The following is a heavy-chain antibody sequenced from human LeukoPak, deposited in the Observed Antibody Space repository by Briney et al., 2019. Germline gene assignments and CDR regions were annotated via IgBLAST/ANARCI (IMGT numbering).Heavy chain of an antibody. CDR2: ISGSGGST. V-gene: IGHV3-23*01. D-gene: IGHD2-2*01. CDR3: VRYCSSTSCFPHPYYFDH. J-gene: IGHJ4*02. CDR1: GFTFSSYA. Sequence: PGGSLRLSCAASGFTFSSYAMSWVRQAPGKGLEWVSAISGSGGSTYYADSVKGRFTISRDNSKNTLYLQMNSLRAEDTAVYYCVRYCSSTSCFPHPYYFDHWGQGTLVTVSS.